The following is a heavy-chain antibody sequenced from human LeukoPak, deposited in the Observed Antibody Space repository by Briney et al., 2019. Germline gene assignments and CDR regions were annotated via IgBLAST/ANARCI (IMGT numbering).Heavy chain of an antibody. CDR3: ERRNAMDV. J-gene: IGHJ6*02. Sequence: PGGSLRLSCAASGFTFRNYWMTWVRQAPGKGVEGVANINRDGSERYYVESVKGRFTFSRDDAQSSLYLQLNRVRGEETAVYYCERRNAMDVWGQGTTVIVFS. CDR2: INRDGSER. CDR1: GFTFRNYW. V-gene: IGHV3-7*01.